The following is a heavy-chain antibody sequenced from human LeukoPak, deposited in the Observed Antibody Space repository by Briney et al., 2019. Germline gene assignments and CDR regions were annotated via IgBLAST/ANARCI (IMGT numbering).Heavy chain of an antibody. V-gene: IGHV4-61*02. CDR2: IYTSGST. CDR3: ARGRSFTIFGVVIHDAFDI. D-gene: IGHD3-3*01. J-gene: IGHJ3*02. Sequence: SQTLSLTCTVSGGSISSGSYYWRWIRRPAGKGLEWIARIYTSGSTNYNPSLNSRVTISVDTSKNQFSLKLSSVTAADTAVYYCARGRSFTIFGVVIHDAFDIWGQGTMVTVSS. CDR1: GGSISSGSYY.